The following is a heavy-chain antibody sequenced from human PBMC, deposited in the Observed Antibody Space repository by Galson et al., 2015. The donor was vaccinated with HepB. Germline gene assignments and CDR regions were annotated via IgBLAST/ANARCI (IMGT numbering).Heavy chain of an antibody. CDR3: ARGYAPDY. J-gene: IGHJ4*02. V-gene: IGHV3-7*01. CDR1: GFTFSSYW. CDR2: IKQDGSEK. D-gene: IGHD1-1*01. Sequence: SLRLSGAASGFTFSSYWMTWVRQTPGKGLECVANIKQDGSEKSYVDSVKGRFTISRDNAKNSLYLQMNSLRVEDTALYYCARGYAPDYWGQGTLVTVSS.